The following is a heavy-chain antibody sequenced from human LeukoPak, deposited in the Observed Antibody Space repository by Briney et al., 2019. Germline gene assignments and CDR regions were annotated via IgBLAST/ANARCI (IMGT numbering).Heavy chain of an antibody. J-gene: IGHJ4*02. CDR2: ISYDGSNK. Sequence: PGRSLRLSCAASGFTFSSYAMHWVRQAPGKGLEWVVVISYDGSNKYYADSVKGRFTISRDNAKNSLYLQMNSLRAEDTAVYYCARSTHLPRDWGDYWGQGTLVTVSS. CDR3: ARSTHLPRDWGDY. V-gene: IGHV3-30*04. CDR1: GFTFSSYA. D-gene: IGHD3-16*01.